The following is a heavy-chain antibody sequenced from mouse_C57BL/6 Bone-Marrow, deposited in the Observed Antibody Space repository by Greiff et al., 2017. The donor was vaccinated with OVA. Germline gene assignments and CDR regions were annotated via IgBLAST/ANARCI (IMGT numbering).Heavy chain of an antibody. Sequence: VHVKQSGAELVKPGASVKLSCTASGFNIKDYYMHWVKQRTEQGLEWIGRIDPEDGETKYAPKFQGKATITADTSSNTAYLQLSSLTSEDTAVYYCARYRITTVVWDAMDYWGQGTSVTVSS. CDR1: GFNIKDYY. CDR2: IDPEDGET. D-gene: IGHD1-1*01. CDR3: ARYRITTVVWDAMDY. J-gene: IGHJ4*01. V-gene: IGHV14-2*01.